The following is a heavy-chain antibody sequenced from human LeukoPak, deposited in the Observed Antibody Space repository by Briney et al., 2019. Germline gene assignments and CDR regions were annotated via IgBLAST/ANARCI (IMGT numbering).Heavy chain of an antibody. CDR2: INPNSGGT. V-gene: IGHV1-2*02. CDR1: GYTFTGYY. CDR3: ARGGITMVRGVSFYGMDV. Sequence: ASVKVSCKASGYTFTGYYMHWVRQAPGQGPEWMGWINPNSGGTNYAQKFQGRVTMTRDTSISTAYMELSRLRSDDTAVYYCARGGITMVRGVSFYGMDVWGQGTTVTVSS. J-gene: IGHJ6*02. D-gene: IGHD3-10*01.